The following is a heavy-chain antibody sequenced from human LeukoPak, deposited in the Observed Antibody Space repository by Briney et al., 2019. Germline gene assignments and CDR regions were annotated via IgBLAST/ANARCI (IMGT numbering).Heavy chain of an antibody. CDR3: AIQRITMSPFDY. Sequence: GGSLRLSCAASGFTVSTNYMSWVRQAPGKKLEWVSDIYSDGSAFYADSVKGRFTISRDNSKNTLYLQMNSLRAEDTAVYYCAIQRITMSPFDYWGQGTLVTVSS. D-gene: IGHD3-22*01. CDR2: IYSDGSA. V-gene: IGHV3-53*01. J-gene: IGHJ4*02. CDR1: GFTVSTNY.